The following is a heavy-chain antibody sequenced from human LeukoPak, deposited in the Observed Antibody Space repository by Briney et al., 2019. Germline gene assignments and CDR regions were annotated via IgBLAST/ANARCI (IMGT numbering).Heavy chain of an antibody. J-gene: IGHJ4*02. CDR2: IWYDGSNK. V-gene: IGHV3-33*06. Sequence: PGGSLRLSCAASGFTFSSYGMHWVRQAPGKGLEWVAVIWYDGSNKYYADSVKGRFTISRDNSKNTLYLQMNSLRAEDTAVHYCAKDLRELPDYWGQGTLVTVSS. CDR3: AKDLRELPDY. CDR1: GFTFSSYG. D-gene: IGHD1-26*01.